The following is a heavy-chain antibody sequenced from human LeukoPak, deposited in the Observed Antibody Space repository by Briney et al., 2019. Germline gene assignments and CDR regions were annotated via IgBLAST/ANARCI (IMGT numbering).Heavy chain of an antibody. J-gene: IGHJ4*02. CDR1: GYTFTSYG. V-gene: IGHV1-18*01. CDR3: ARAAVAGPGLGIYFDY. D-gene: IGHD6-19*01. CDR2: ISAYNGNT. Sequence: GASVKVSCKASGYTFTSYGISWVRQAPGQGLEWMGWISAYNGNTNYAQKLQGRVTMTTDTSTSTAYMELRSLRSDDTAVYYCARAAVAGPGLGIYFDYWGQGTLVTVSS.